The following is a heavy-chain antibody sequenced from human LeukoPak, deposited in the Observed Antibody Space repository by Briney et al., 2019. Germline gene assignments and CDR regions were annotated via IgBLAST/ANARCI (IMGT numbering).Heavy chain of an antibody. D-gene: IGHD3-10*01. J-gene: IGHJ6*03. CDR2: IRYDGSNK. Sequence: PGGSLRLSCAASGFTFSSYGMHWVRQAPGKGLEWVAFIRYDGSNKYYADSVKGRFTISRDNSKNTLYLQMNSLRAEDTAVYYCAKDRTPITMVRGVIITPGYYYYYMDVWGKGTTVTVSS. CDR3: AKDRTPITMVRGVIITPGYYYYYMDV. CDR1: GFTFSSYG. V-gene: IGHV3-30*02.